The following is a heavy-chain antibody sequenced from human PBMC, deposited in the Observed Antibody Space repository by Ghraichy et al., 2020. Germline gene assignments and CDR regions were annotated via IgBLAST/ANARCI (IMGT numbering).Heavy chain of an antibody. V-gene: IGHV4-34*01. D-gene: IGHD3-10*01. CDR1: GGSFSGYY. Sequence: ESLNISCAVYGGSFSGYYWSWIRQPPGKGLEWIGEINHSGSTNYNPSLKSRVTISVDTSKNQFSLKLSSVTAADTAVYYCARVRGWFGAHYYYGMDVWGQGTTVTVSS. CDR2: INHSGST. CDR3: ARVRGWFGAHYYYGMDV. J-gene: IGHJ6*02.